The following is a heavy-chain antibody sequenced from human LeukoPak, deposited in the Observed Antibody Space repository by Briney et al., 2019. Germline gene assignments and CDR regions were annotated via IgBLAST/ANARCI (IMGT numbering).Heavy chain of an antibody. CDR2: IYSGGST. Sequence: PLGSLRLSCAASGFTVSSNYMSWVRQAPGRRLEWVSLIYSGGSTHYADSVKGRFTISRDISKNTLYLQMNSLRAEDTAVYYCARSAGIAATIVLGYWGQGTLVTVSS. J-gene: IGHJ4*02. D-gene: IGHD5-12*01. CDR3: ARSAGIAATIVLGY. CDR1: GFTVSSNY. V-gene: IGHV3-66*01.